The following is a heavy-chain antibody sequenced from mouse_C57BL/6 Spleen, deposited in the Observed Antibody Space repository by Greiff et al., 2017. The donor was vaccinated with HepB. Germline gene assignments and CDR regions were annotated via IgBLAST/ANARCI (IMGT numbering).Heavy chain of an antibody. CDR1: GYTFTSYG. CDR2: IYPRSGNT. J-gene: IGHJ1*03. Sequence: VQLQQSGAELARPGASVKLSCKASGYTFTSYGISWVKQRTGQGLEWIGEIYPRSGNTYYNEKFKGKATLTADKSSSTAYMALRSLTSEDSAVYFCARAYYYGSSDWDFDVWGTGTTVTVSS. V-gene: IGHV1-81*01. D-gene: IGHD1-1*01. CDR3: ARAYYYGSSDWDFDV.